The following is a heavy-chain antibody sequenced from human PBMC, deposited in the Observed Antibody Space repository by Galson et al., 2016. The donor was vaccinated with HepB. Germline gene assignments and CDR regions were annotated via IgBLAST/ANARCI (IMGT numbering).Heavy chain of an antibody. Sequence: SETLSLTCTVSGDSVTNSPFHWAWIRQPAGKGLEWIGTISYSWSAYYDSSLKSRLSISIDPSNNQFPLMLSSVTAADTAMYFCARASRIEPYTSGWYFFASWGQGILVTVSS. J-gene: IGHJ4*02. CDR3: ARASRIEPYTSGWYFFAS. CDR2: ISYSWSA. V-gene: IGHV4-39*06. D-gene: IGHD6-19*01. CDR1: GDSVTNSPFH.